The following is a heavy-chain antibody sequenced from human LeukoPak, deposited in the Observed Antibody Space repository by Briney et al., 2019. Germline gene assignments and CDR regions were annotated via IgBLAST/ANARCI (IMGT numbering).Heavy chain of an antibody. CDR3: RPYYYDSSGYLVDY. Sequence: SGTLSLTCTVSGGSISSSNYYWGWIRQPPGKGLEWIGSIYYRGSTYYNPSLKSRVTISVDTSKNQFSLKLSSVTAADTAVYYCRPYYYDSSGYLVDYWGQGTLDTVPS. CDR1: GGSISSSNYY. V-gene: IGHV4-39*01. CDR2: IYYRGST. J-gene: IGHJ4*02. D-gene: IGHD3-22*01.